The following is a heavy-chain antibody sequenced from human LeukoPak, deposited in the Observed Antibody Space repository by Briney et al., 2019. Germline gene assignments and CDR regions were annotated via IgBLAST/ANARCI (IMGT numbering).Heavy chain of an antibody. D-gene: IGHD6-13*01. CDR1: GYTFTGYY. CDR3: AREKASWAYSSSWRY. CDR2: INPNSGGT. V-gene: IGHV1-2*06. J-gene: IGHJ4*02. Sequence: ASVKVSCKASGYTFTGYYMHWVRQAPGQGLEWMGRINPNSGGTNYAQKFQGRVTMTRDTSISKAYMQLRRLRPEDTAVYISAREKASWAYSSSWRYWGQGTLVTVSS.